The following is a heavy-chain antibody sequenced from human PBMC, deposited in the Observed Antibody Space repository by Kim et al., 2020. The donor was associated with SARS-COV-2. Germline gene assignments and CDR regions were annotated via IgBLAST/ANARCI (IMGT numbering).Heavy chain of an antibody. CDR1: GFTFSSYW. CDR3: ARETITIFPSGWFDP. J-gene: IGHJ5*02. V-gene: IGHV3-74*01. Sequence: GGSLRLSCAASGFTFSSYWMHWVRQAPGKGLVWVSRINSDGSSTSYADSVKGRFTISRDNAKNTLYLQMNSLRAEDTAVYYCARETITIFPSGWFDPWGQGTLVTVSS. CDR2: INSDGSST. D-gene: IGHD3-3*01.